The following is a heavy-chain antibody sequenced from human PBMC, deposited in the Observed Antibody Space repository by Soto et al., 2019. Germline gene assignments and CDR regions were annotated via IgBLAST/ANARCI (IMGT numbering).Heavy chain of an antibody. CDR2: IDPSDSYT. J-gene: IGHJ6*02. CDR1: GYSFTSYW. V-gene: IGHV5-10-1*01. CDR3: ASVPYSRGYSYGSGYYYYGMDV. D-gene: IGHD5-18*01. Sequence: PGESLKISCKGSGYSFTSYWISWVRQMPGKGLEWMGRIDPSDSYTNYSPSFQGHVTISADKSISTAYLQWSSLKASDTAMYYCASVPYSRGYSYGSGYYYYGMDVWGQGTTVTVSS.